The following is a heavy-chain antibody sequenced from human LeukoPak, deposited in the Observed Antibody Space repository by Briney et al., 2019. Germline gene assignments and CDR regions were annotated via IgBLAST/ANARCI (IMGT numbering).Heavy chain of an antibody. Sequence: SQTLSLTCTVSGGSISSGSYYCSWIRQPAGKGLEWIGHIYKSGSTNYNPSLKSRVTISVDTSKNQFSLKLSSVTAADTAVYYCARGRSNGWFYWGQGTLVTVSS. D-gene: IGHD2-8*01. J-gene: IGHJ4*02. CDR3: ARGRSNGWFY. CDR2: IYKSGST. V-gene: IGHV4-61*09. CDR1: GGSISSGSYY.